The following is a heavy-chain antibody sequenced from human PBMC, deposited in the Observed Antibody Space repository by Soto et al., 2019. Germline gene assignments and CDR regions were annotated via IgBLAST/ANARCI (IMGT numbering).Heavy chain of an antibody. V-gene: IGHV1-69*08. CDR2: VVPKIGNI. D-gene: IGHD1-20*01. CDR1: GGTFSSYS. J-gene: IGHJ4*02. Sequence: QVQLVQSGAEVKKPGSSVKVSCKAPGGTFSSYSINWVRQSPGQGLERTVRVVPKIGNINFVRKFQGRLTLTADKSTRKAFLELSSPRPEDTAVSYCTRGGRVNNWTDGHFKYWVQGTQVTVSS. CDR3: TRGGRVNNWTDGHFKY.